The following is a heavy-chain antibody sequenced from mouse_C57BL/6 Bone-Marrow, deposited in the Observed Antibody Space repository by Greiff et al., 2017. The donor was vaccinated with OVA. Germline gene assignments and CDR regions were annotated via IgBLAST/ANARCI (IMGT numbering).Heavy chain of an antibody. CDR3: ARVLPTPYYFDY. CDR2: ISSGGSYT. J-gene: IGHJ2*01. D-gene: IGHD2-10*01. CDR1: GFTFSSYG. Sequence: EVQGVESGGDLVKPGGSLKLSCAASGFTFSSYGMSWVRQTPDKRLEWVAPISSGGSYTYYPDSVKGRSTISRTNAKNTLYLQMSSLKSEDTAMYYCARVLPTPYYFDYWGQGTTLTVSS. V-gene: IGHV5-6*01.